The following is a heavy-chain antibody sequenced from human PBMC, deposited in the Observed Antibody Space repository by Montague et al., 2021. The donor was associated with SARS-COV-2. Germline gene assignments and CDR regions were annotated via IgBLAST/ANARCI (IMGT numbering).Heavy chain of an antibody. J-gene: IGHJ4*02. CDR3: ARRVDTWGFRLDS. V-gene: IGHV4-59*08. D-gene: IGHD7-27*01. Sequence: SETLSLTCTVSGDSISNYYWSWIRQPPGKGLEWIGYIYYSGSTNYNPSLKSRVTISVDTSKNQFSLKLSSVTAADTAVYYCARRVDTWGFRLDSWGQGALVTVSS. CDR1: GDSISNYY. CDR2: IYYSGST.